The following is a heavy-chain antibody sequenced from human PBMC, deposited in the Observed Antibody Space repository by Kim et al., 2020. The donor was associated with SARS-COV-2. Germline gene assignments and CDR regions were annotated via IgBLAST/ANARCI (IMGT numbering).Heavy chain of an antibody. D-gene: IGHD5-18*01. V-gene: IGHV1-8*01. CDR1: GYTFTSYD. J-gene: IGHJ6*02. Sequence: ASVKVSCKASGYTFTSYDINWVRQATGQGLEWMGWMNPNSGNTGYAQKFQGRVTMTRNTSISTAYMELSSPRSEDTAVYYCARVPALTWIQLWSPYYYYGMDVWGQGTTVTVSS. CDR3: ARVPALTWIQLWSPYYYYGMDV. CDR2: MNPNSGNT.